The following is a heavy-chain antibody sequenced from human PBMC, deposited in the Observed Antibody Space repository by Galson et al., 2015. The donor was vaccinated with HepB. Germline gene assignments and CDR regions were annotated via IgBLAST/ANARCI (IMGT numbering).Heavy chain of an antibody. V-gene: IGHV3-64*04. CDR1: GFTFSSYA. D-gene: IGHD4-17*01. Sequence: SLRLSCAASGFTFSSYAMHWVRQAPGKGLEYVSAISSNGGSTYYADSVKGRFTISRDNSKNTLYLQMNSLRAEDTAVYYCAKDWGLAVTEAGPYDYWGQGTLVTVSS. CDR3: AKDWGLAVTEAGPYDY. CDR2: ISSNGGST. J-gene: IGHJ4*02.